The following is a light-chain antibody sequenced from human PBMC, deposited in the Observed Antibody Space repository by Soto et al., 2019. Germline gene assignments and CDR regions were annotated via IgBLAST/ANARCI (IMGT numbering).Light chain of an antibody. Sequence: DIVLTQFPGTLSLSPGAIATLSCRASQSISSSNLAWYQQKPGQAHRLLIYGASSRATGIPDRFSGSGSGTDFTLTISGLEPEDFAVYYCQQYGSSRYTFGQGTKLEIK. CDR3: QQYGSSRYT. J-gene: IGKJ2*01. V-gene: IGKV3-20*01. CDR1: QSISSSN. CDR2: GAS.